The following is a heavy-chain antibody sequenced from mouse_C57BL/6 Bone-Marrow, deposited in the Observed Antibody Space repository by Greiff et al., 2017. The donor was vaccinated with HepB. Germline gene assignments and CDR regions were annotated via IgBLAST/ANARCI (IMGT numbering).Heavy chain of an antibody. J-gene: IGHJ2*01. V-gene: IGHV5-4*01. CDR2: ISDGGSYT. D-gene: IGHD2-1*01. CDR1: GFTFSSYA. CDR3: ARGPMIYYGNYDYFDY. Sequence: EVQGVESGGGLVKPGGSLKLSCAASGFTFSSYAMSWVRQTPEKRLEWVATISDGGSYTYYPDNVKGRFTISRDNAKNNLYLQMSHLKSEDTAMYYCARGPMIYYGNYDYFDYWGQGTTLTVSS.